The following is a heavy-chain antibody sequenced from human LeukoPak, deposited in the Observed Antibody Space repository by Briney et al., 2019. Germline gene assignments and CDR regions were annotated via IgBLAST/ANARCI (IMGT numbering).Heavy chain of an antibody. CDR2: IYTSGST. D-gene: IGHD3-22*01. CDR1: GGSISCYY. V-gene: IGHV4-4*07. J-gene: IGHJ4*02. CDR3: ARDLNIYDSSGRLDY. Sequence: PSETLSLTCTVSGGSISCYYWSWIRQPAGKGLEWIGRIYTSGSTNYNPSPKSRVTMSVDTSKNQFSLKLSSVTAADTAVYYCARDLNIYDSSGRLDYWGQGTLVTVSS.